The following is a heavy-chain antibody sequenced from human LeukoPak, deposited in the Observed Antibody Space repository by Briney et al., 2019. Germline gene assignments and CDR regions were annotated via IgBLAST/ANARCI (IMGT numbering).Heavy chain of an antibody. CDR1: GFTFSSYA. V-gene: IGHV3-23*01. D-gene: IGHD4-17*01. Sequence: GGSLRLSCAASGFTFSSYAMSWVRQAPGKGLEWVSAISGSGGSTYYADSVRGRFTISRDNSKNTLYLQMNSLRAEDTAVYYCAKAHYGGNSVFDYWGQGTLVTVSS. CDR2: ISGSGGST. CDR3: AKAHYGGNSVFDY. J-gene: IGHJ4*02.